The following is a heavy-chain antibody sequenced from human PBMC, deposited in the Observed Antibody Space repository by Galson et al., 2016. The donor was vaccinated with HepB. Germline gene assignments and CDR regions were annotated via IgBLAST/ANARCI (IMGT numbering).Heavy chain of an antibody. Sequence: SVKVSCKASGGTFSNYAFSWVRQAPGQGLEWMGGIIPSFGTTNYAPKFQDRVTITADESRSTAYLVLGRLKSEDTAVYYCARGKNYYGSVLNTFDIWGQGTMVTCSS. CDR1: GGTFSNYA. D-gene: IGHD3-10*01. V-gene: IGHV1-69*13. CDR3: ARGKNYYGSVLNTFDI. CDR2: IIPSFGTT. J-gene: IGHJ3*02.